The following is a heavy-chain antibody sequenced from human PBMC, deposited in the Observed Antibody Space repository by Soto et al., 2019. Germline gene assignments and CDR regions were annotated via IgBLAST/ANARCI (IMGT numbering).Heavy chain of an antibody. CDR2: ISSSSSYI. CDR1: GFTFSSYS. Sequence: GGSLRLSCAASGFTFSSYSMNWVRQAPGKGLEWVSSISSSSSYIYYADSVKGRFTISRDNAKNSLYLQMNSLRAEDTAVYYCARDLLTGTPAPLYVFDYWGQGTLVTVSS. CDR3: ARDLLTGTPAPLYVFDY. D-gene: IGHD1-7*01. J-gene: IGHJ4*02. V-gene: IGHV3-21*01.